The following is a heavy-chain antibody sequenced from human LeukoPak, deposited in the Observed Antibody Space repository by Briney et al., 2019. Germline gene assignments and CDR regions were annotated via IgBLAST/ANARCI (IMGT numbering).Heavy chain of an antibody. J-gene: IGHJ4*02. D-gene: IGHD6-6*01. CDR1: GFTVSSNY. CDR3: AVAARRDYYFDY. Sequence: QPGGSLRLSCAASGFTVSSNYMSWVRQAPGKGLEWVSVIYSGGSTCYADSVKGRFTISRDNSKNTLYLQMNSLRAEDTAVYYCAVAARRDYYFDYWGQGTLVTVSS. V-gene: IGHV3-53*01. CDR2: IYSGGST.